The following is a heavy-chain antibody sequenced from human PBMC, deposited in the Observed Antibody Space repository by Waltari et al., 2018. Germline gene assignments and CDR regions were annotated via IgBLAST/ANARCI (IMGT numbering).Heavy chain of an antibody. J-gene: IGHJ4*02. Sequence: EVQLVESGGDLVQPGGSLRLSCAASGFIFSRYVMSWVRQAPGKGLEWVSGSTGSDGRTYYADSVKGRFTISRDNSKNTLYLQMNGLRAEDTAVYYCARDYGDNPIDYWGQGILVTVSS. D-gene: IGHD4-17*01. V-gene: IGHV3-23*04. CDR3: ARDYGDNPIDY. CDR2: STGSDGRT. CDR1: GFIFSRYV.